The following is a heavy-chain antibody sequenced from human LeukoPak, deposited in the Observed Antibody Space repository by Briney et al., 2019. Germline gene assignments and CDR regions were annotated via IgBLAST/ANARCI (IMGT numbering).Heavy chain of an antibody. CDR1: GGSISSGGYS. CDR3: ARATHDSSGYYPYYFDY. CDR2: IYHSGST. D-gene: IGHD3-22*01. J-gene: IGHJ4*02. Sequence: PSQTLSLTCAVSGGSISSGGYSWNWIRQPPGKGLEWIGYIYHSGSTYYNPSLKSRVTISVDRSTNQFSLKLSSVTAADTAVYYCARATHDSSGYYPYYFDYWGQGTLVTVSS. V-gene: IGHV4-30-2*01.